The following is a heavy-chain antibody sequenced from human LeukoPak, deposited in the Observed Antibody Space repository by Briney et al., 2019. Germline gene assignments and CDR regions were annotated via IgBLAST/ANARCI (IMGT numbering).Heavy chain of an antibody. J-gene: IGHJ4*02. Sequence: GGSLRLSCAASGFTFSSYGMHWVRQAPGKGLEWVAFIRYDGSNKYYAGSVKGRFTISRDNSKNTLYLQMNSLRAEDMAVYYCVKRWTGTTIGQQDYWGQGTLVTVSS. V-gene: IGHV3-30*02. D-gene: IGHD1-1*01. CDR3: VKRWTGTTIGQQDY. CDR1: GFTFSSYG. CDR2: IRYDGSNK.